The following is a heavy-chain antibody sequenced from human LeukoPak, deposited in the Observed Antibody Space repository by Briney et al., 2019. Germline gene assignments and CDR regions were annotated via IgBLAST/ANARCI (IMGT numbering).Heavy chain of an antibody. J-gene: IGHJ4*02. CDR2: IWYDGSNK. V-gene: IGHV3-33*01. CDR3: ARDAAPLYYYDSSGYFDY. Sequence: QPGRSLRLSCAASGFTFSSYGMHWVRQAPGKGLEWVAVIWYDGSNKYYADSVKGRFTISRDNSKNTLYLQMNSLRAEDTAVYYCARDAAPLYYYDSSGYFDYWGQGTLVTVSS. D-gene: IGHD3-22*01. CDR1: GFTFSSYG.